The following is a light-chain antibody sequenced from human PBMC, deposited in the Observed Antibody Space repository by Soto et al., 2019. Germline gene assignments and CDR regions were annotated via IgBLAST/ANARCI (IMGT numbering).Light chain of an antibody. CDR1: SSDVGGYNY. V-gene: IGLV2-14*01. CDR2: DVS. J-gene: IGLJ3*02. CDR3: SSYTSSSTLWV. Sequence: QSALTQPDSLSVSPGQSITISCTGTSSDVGGYNYVSWYQQHPGKAPKLMIYDVSNRPSGVSNRFSGSKSGNTASLTISGLQAEDEADYYGSSYTSSSTLWVFGGGTKLPVL.